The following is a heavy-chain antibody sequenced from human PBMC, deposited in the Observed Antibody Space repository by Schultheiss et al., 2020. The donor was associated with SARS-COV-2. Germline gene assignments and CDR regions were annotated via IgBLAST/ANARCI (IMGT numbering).Heavy chain of an antibody. CDR2: IKQDGSEK. J-gene: IGHJ6*03. CDR1: GFTFSNAW. V-gene: IGHV3-7*03. Sequence: GGSLRLSCAASGFTFSNAWMSWVRQAPGMGLVWVANIKQDGSEKYYVDSVKGRFTISRDNAKNSLYLQMNSLRAEDTAVYYCARDRGSGWPYYYYYMDVWGKGTTVTVSS. D-gene: IGHD6-19*01. CDR3: ARDRGSGWPYYYYYMDV.